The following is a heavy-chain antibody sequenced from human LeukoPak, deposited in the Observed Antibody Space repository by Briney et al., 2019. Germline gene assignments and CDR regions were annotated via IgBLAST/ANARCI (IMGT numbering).Heavy chain of an antibody. CDR1: GYTFTSYG. D-gene: IGHD3-10*01. J-gene: IGHJ4*02. Sequence: ASVKVSCKTSGYTFTSYGISWVRQAPGQGLEWMGWISAYNGNTNYAQKFQGRVTMTTDKSTSTAYMELSSLRSEDTAVYYCATEGKMVRGVYTDYWGQGTLVTVSS. CDR2: ISAYNGNT. V-gene: IGHV1-18*01. CDR3: ATEGKMVRGVYTDY.